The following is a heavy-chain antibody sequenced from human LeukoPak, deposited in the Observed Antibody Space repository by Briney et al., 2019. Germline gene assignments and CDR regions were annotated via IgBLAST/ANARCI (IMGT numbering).Heavy chain of an antibody. D-gene: IGHD3-3*01. V-gene: IGHV4-39*01. CDR3: QSRFLEWLLDY. CDR1: GGSISSNNYF. Sequence: SETLSLTCTVSGGSISSNNYFWGWIRQPPGKGLEWIGSIYDSGSTYYNPSLKSRVTISVDTSKNQFSLKLNSVTAADTAMYYCQSRFLEWLLDYWAREPWSPSLQ. J-gene: IGHJ4*02. CDR2: IYDSGST.